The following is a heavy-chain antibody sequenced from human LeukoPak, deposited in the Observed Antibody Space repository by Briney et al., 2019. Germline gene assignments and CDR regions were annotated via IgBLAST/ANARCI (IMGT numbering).Heavy chain of an antibody. CDR2: ISGSGDST. V-gene: IGHV3-23*01. CDR1: GFTFSNYG. CDR3: AKDRGIISDY. Sequence: PGGSLRLSCAASGFTFSNYGMSWVRQAPGKGLEWVSSISGSGDSTYYADSVKGRFTISRDNSKNTLYLQMNSLRAEGTAVYYCAKDRGIISDYWGQGTLVTVSS. D-gene: IGHD3-10*01. J-gene: IGHJ4*02.